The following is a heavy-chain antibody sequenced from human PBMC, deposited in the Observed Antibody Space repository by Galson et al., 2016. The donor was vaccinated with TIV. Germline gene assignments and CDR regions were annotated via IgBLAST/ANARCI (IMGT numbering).Heavy chain of an antibody. CDR3: ARDDGYTSGSDY. V-gene: IGHV1-2*04. Sequence: SVKVSCKASGYTFSDYYMHWVRQAPGQGLEWMGWINPNTGGTNYAQKFQGWVSMTRDTSINTAYRELRRLKYDDTGVYYCARDDGYTSGSDYWGQGTQVTVSS. J-gene: IGHJ4*02. CDR2: INPNTGGT. D-gene: IGHD6-19*01. CDR1: GYTFSDYY.